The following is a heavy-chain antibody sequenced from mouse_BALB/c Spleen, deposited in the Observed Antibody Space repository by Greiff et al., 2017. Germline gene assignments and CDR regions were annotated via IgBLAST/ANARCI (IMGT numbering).Heavy chain of an antibody. CDR1: GFAFSSYD. CDR3: ARHHSVDY. J-gene: IGHJ2*01. Sequence: EVQVVESGGGLVKPGGSLKLSCAASGFAFSSYDMSWVRQTPEKRLEWVAYISSGGGSTYYPDTVKGRFTISRDNAKNTLYLQMSSLKSEDTAMYYCARHHSVDYWGQGTTLTVSS. CDR2: ISSGGGST. V-gene: IGHV5-12-1*01.